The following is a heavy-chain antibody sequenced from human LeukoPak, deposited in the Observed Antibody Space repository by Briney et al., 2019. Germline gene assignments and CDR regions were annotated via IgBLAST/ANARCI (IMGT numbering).Heavy chain of an antibody. V-gene: IGHV4-59*01. CDR2: INYSGST. CDR3: TKVGPTGAFDI. D-gene: IGHD1-26*01. Sequence: SETLSLTCTVSGGSISSYYWSWIRQPPGQGLQWIGYINYSGSTNYNPSLQSRVTISVDTSKNQFSLKLSSVTAADTAVFYCTKVGPTGAFDIWGQGTMVTVSS. J-gene: IGHJ3*02. CDR1: GGSISSYY.